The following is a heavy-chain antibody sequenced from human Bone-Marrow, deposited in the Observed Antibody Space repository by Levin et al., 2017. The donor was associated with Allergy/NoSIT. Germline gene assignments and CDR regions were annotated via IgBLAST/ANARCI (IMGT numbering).Heavy chain of an antibody. V-gene: IGHV4-38-2*01. CDR3: ARGAWIQLWLRAWFDP. D-gene: IGHD5-18*01. Sequence: RPSETLSLTCAVSGYSISSGYYWGWIRQPPGKGLEWIGSIYHSGSTYYNPSLKSRVTISVDTSKNQFSLKLSSVTAADTAVYYCARGAWIQLWLRAWFDPWGQGTLVTVSS. CDR2: IYHSGST. CDR1: GYSISSGYY. J-gene: IGHJ5*02.